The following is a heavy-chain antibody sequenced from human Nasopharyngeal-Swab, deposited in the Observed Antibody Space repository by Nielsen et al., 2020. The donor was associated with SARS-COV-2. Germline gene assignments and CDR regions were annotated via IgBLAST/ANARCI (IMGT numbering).Heavy chain of an antibody. CDR3: ARAMIVVVINAFDI. J-gene: IGHJ3*02. CDR2: IYYSGST. V-gene: IGHV4-31*03. Sequence: SETLSLTCTVSGGSISSGGYYWIWIRQHPGKGLEWIGYIYYSGSTYYNPSLKSRVTISVDTSKNQFPLKLSSVTAADTAVYYCARAMIVVVINAFDIWGQGTMVTVSS. CDR1: GGSISSGGYY. D-gene: IGHD3-22*01.